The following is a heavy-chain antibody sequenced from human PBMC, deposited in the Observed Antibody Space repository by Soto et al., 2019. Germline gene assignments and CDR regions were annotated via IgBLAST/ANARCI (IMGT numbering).Heavy chain of an antibody. J-gene: IGHJ6*02. CDR2: ISYDGSNK. V-gene: IGHV3-30*18. Sequence: QVQLAESGGGVVQPGRSLRLSCAASGFNFSTYGMHWVRQAPGKGLEWVAVISYDGSNKYYADSVKGRFTISRDSSKNTLYLQMNSLRAEDTAVYYCAKELEQLAGYYGMDVWGQGTTVTVS. CDR3: AKELEQLAGYYGMDV. D-gene: IGHD6-6*01. CDR1: GFNFSTYG.